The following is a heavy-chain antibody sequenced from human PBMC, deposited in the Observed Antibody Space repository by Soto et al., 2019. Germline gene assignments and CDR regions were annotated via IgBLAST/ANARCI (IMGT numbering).Heavy chain of an antibody. CDR3: AREKQEWFDP. Sequence: GASGKGSCKASGGAFRRHAINWVRQAPGQGLEWMGGIIPIFGTANYAQKFQGRVTITADESTSTAYMELSSLRSEDTAVYYCAREKQEWFDPWGQGTLVTVSS. J-gene: IGHJ5*02. D-gene: IGHD6-13*01. CDR2: IIPIFGTA. V-gene: IGHV1-69*13. CDR1: GGAFRRHA.